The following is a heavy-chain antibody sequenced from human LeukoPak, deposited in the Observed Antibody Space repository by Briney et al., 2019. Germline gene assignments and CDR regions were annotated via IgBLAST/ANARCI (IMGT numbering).Heavy chain of an antibody. D-gene: IGHD6-13*01. J-gene: IGHJ4*02. Sequence: PGGSLRLSCAASGFTFSNAWMSWVRQAPGKGLEWVGRIKSKTDGGTTDYAAPVKGRFTISRDDSKNTLYLQMNSLKTEDTAVYYCTTQPLYSSSWYDYWGQGTLVTVSS. CDR2: IKSKTDGGTT. CDR3: TTQPLYSSSWYDY. CDR1: GFTFSNAW. V-gene: IGHV3-15*01.